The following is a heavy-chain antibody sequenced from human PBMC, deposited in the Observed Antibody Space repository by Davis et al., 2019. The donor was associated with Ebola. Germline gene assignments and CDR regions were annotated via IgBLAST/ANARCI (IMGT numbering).Heavy chain of an antibody. CDR3: AKEAYYDTSGYYPPDAFDM. V-gene: IGHV3-23*01. Sequence: GESLKISCAASGFTFSSYAMSWVRQAPGKGLEWVSAISGSGGSTYYADSVKGRFTISRDNSKNTLYLQMNSLRAEDTAVYYCAKEAYYDTSGYYPPDAFDMWGQGTMVTVSS. CDR2: ISGSGGST. J-gene: IGHJ3*02. CDR1: GFTFSSYA. D-gene: IGHD3-22*01.